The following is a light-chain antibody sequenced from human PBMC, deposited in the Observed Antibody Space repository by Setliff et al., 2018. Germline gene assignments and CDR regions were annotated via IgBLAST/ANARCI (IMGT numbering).Light chain of an antibody. J-gene: IGLJ1*01. CDR1: SSDVGGYNS. Sequence: QPALAQPRSVSGSPGQSVTISCTGTSSDVGGYNSVSWYQQHPDKPPKLIIYDVSTRPSGVPDRFSGSKSGNTASLTISGLQAEDEADYYCCSYGGTLYVFGTGTKVTV. CDR3: CSYGGTLYV. V-gene: IGLV2-11*01. CDR2: DVS.